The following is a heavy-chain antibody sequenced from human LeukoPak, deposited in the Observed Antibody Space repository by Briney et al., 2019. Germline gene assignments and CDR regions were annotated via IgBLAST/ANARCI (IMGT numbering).Heavy chain of an antibody. Sequence: SETLSLTCTVSGGSISSYYWSWIRQPPGKGLEWIGYIYYSGSTNYNPSLKSRVTISVDTSKNQFSLKLSSVTAADTAVYYCARHRASAAPYYFDSRGQGTLVTVSS. J-gene: IGHJ4*02. CDR2: IYYSGST. CDR3: ARHRASAAPYYFDS. D-gene: IGHD6-13*01. V-gene: IGHV4-59*08. CDR1: GGSISSYY.